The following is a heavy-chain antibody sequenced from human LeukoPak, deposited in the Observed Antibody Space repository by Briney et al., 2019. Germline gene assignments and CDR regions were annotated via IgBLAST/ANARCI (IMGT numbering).Heavy chain of an antibody. CDR2: ISGSGGRT. CDR3: ANFLRDIVATYY. V-gene: IGHV3-23*01. J-gene: IGHJ4*02. CDR1: GFTFSSYA. D-gene: IGHD5-12*01. Sequence: PGGSLRLSCAASGFTFSSYAMSWVRQAPGKGLEWVSAISGSGGRTYYADSVKGRFTISRDNSKNTLYLQMNSLRAEDTAVYYCANFLRDIVATYYWGQGTLVTVSS.